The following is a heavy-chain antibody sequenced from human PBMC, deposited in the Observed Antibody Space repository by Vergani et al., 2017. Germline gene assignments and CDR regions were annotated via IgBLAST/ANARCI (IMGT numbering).Heavy chain of an antibody. CDR1: GFTFSNAW. Sequence: EVQLVESGGGLVKPGGSLRLSCAASGFTFSNAWMSWVRQAPGKGLEWVGRIKSKTDGGTTAYAAPVKGRFTSSRDDSKNTLYLKMNSLKTEDTAVYYCPSDQALDYDFWSILAYFDYWGQGTLVTVSS. D-gene: IGHD3-3*01. CDR2: IKSKTDGGTT. CDR3: PSDQALDYDFWSILAYFDY. V-gene: IGHV3-15*01. J-gene: IGHJ4*02.